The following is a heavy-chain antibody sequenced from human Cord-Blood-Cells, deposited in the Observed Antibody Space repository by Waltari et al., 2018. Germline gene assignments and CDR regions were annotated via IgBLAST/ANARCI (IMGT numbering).Heavy chain of an antibody. CDR2: IRSKANSYAT. CDR3: TRQQFDY. Sequence: EVQLVESGAGLVQPGGSLKLSCADSGCTFSGSAMHWVRQASGKGLEWVGRIRSKANSYATAYAASVKGRFTISRDDSKNTAYLQMNSLKTEDTAVYYCTRQQFDYWGQGTLVTVSS. J-gene: IGHJ4*02. CDR1: GCTFSGSA. V-gene: IGHV3-73*02.